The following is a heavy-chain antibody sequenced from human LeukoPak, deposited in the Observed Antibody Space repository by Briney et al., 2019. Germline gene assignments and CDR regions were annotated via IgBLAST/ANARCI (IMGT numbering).Heavy chain of an antibody. Sequence: SETLSLTCSVSGGSISSYYWSWIRQPPGKGLEWIGYVHYTGTTNYNPSLKTRVTISVDTSKNQFSLKLTSVTAADTAFYFCAREFGELSRFDPWGQGTLVTVSS. J-gene: IGHJ5*02. CDR1: GGSISSYY. D-gene: IGHD3-10*01. V-gene: IGHV4-59*01. CDR2: VHYTGTT. CDR3: AREFGELSRFDP.